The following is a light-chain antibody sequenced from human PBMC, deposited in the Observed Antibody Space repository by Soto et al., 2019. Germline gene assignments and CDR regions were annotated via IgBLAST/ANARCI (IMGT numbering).Light chain of an antibody. CDR1: QSVSSSY. CDR3: QQYGSSPR. Sequence: EIVFTQSPGNLSLSPGERATLSGRASQSVSSSYLALYQQKPGQDPRLLIYGASSRATGIPDRFSVSGSGTDFTLNSSRLDHEVFAVYYCQQYGSSPRFGQGTRLEIK. V-gene: IGKV3-20*01. CDR2: GAS. J-gene: IGKJ5*01.